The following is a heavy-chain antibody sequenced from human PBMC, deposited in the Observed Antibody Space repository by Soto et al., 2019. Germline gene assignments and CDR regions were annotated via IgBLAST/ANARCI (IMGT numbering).Heavy chain of an antibody. D-gene: IGHD3-10*01. CDR2: ISAYNGNT. J-gene: IGHJ4*02. V-gene: IGHV1-18*01. CDR3: ARDSAFITMVRGTTLAMDY. Sequence: ASVNVSCKASGYTFTSYGISWVRQAPGQGLEWMGWISAYNGNTNYAQKLQGRVTMTTDTSTSTAYMELRSLRSDDTAVYYCARDSAFITMVRGTTLAMDYWGQGTLVTVSS. CDR1: GYTFTSYG.